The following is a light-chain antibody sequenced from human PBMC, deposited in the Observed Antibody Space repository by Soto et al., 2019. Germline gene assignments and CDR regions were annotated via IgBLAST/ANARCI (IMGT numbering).Light chain of an antibody. Sequence: QSVLTQPPSVSAAPGQQVTISCSGSSSNIGKNYVSWYQQVPGTAPKLLIYEDNKRRSGIPDRFSGSKSGTSATLGITGLQTGDEADYYCGTWDSGLSVWVFGTGTKVTVL. V-gene: IGLV1-51*02. CDR3: GTWDSGLSVWV. CDR2: EDN. CDR1: SSNIGKNY. J-gene: IGLJ1*01.